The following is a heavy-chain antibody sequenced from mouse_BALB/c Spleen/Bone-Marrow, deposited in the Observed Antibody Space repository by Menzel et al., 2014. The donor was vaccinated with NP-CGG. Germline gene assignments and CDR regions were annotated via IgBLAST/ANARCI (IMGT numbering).Heavy chain of an antibody. J-gene: IGHJ4*01. CDR2: ISYCGST. Sequence: EVQLVESGPSLVKPSQTLSLTCSVTGDSITSGYWNWIRKFPGNKLEYMGYISYCGSTYYNPSLKSRISITRDTSKNQYYLQLNSVTTEDTATYYCARGGGSSYNYAMDYWGQGTSVTVSS. D-gene: IGHD1-1*01. CDR3: ARGGGSSYNYAMDY. V-gene: IGHV3-8*02. CDR1: GDSITSGY.